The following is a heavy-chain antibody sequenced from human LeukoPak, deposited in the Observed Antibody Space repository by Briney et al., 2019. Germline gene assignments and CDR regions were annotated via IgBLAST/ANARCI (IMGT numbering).Heavy chain of an antibody. V-gene: IGHV3-53*01. CDR2: IYSGGGT. J-gene: IGHJ4*02. CDR1: GFTFSSYS. D-gene: IGHD6-19*01. Sequence: PGGSLRLSCAASGFTFSSYSMNWVRQAPGKGLEWVSVIYSGGGTYYADSVKGRFTISRDNSKNTLYLQMNSLRAEDTAVYYCARDSSSGWYHDSWGQGTLVTVSS. CDR3: ARDSSSGWYHDS.